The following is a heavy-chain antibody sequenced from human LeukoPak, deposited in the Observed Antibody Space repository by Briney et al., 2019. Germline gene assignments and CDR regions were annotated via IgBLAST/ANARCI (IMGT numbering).Heavy chain of an antibody. V-gene: IGHV1-2*02. CDR1: GYTFTAYS. Sequence: ASVKVSCKASGYTFTAYSMHWVRQAPGQGLEWMGWINPNSGGTNYAQKFQGRVTMTRDTSISTAYMEVSRLRSDDTAVYYCARGEQLVPYFQHWGQGTLVTVSS. D-gene: IGHD6-6*01. CDR3: ARGEQLVPYFQH. J-gene: IGHJ1*01. CDR2: INPNSGGT.